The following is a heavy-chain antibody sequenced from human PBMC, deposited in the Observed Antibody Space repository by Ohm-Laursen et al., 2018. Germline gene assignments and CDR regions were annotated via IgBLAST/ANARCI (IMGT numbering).Heavy chain of an antibody. D-gene: IGHD3-22*01. CDR1: GGSVSSGSYY. V-gene: IGHV4-61*01. Sequence: SDTLSLTCTVSGGSVSSGSYYWSWVRQPPGKGLEWIGYIYNYNPSLKSRVIISVDMSKNQFSLKLSSVTAADTAVYYCARQYYYDSSGYGNWFDPWGQGTLVTVSS. CDR3: ARQYYYDSSGYGNWFDP. CDR2: IY. J-gene: IGHJ5*02.